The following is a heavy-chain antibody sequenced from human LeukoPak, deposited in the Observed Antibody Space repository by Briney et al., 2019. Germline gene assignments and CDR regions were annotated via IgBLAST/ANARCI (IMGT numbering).Heavy chain of an antibody. CDR1: GFTFGTYA. V-gene: IGHV3-30*02. CDR3: AKDPSAWFYFDY. Sequence: GGSLRLSCVASGFTFGTYAMHWVRQAPGKGLEWVAFIRFDGKEEYYADTVKGRFTISRDNSKNMLFLQMNSLKTEDTAVYYCAKDPSAWFYFDYWGHGTLVTVSS. J-gene: IGHJ4*01. CDR2: IRFDGKEE. D-gene: IGHD6-19*01.